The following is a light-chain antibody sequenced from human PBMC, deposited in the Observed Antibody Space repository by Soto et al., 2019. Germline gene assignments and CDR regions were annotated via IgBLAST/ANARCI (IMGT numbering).Light chain of an antibody. CDR3: CAYAGSSTSVV. Sequence: QSVLTQPASVSGSPGQSITISCTGTSSDVGRYNLVSWYQQHPGKAPKLMIYEGSKRPSGVSNLFSGSKSGNTASLTISGLHAEDEADYYCCAYAGSSTSVVFGGGTKVTV. CDR2: EGS. CDR1: SSDVGRYNL. V-gene: IGLV2-23*01. J-gene: IGLJ2*01.